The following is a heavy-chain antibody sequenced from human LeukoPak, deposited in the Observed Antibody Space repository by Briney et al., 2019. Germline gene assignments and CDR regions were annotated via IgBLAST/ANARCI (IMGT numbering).Heavy chain of an antibody. CDR1: GDSVSSNSAA. CDR2: KYYRSKWYN. V-gene: IGHV6-1*01. Sequence: SQTLSLTLAISGDSVSSNSAAWNWIRQSPSRGHESLVRKYYRSKWYNDYAVSVKSRITINPDTSKNQFSMQLNSVTPEATAVYYCARASLLVWFGELLSPFDYWGQGTLVTVSS. D-gene: IGHD3-10*01. CDR3: ARASLLVWFGELLSPFDY. J-gene: IGHJ4*02.